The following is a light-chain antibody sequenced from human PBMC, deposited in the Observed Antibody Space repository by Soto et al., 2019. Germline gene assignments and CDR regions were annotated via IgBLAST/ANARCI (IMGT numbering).Light chain of an antibody. V-gene: IGKV3-15*01. CDR1: QSVSSN. Sequence: EFVLTQSPATLSLSPGERATLSCRASQSVSSNLAWYQQKPGQAPRLLIYGASTRATGVPARFSGSGSGTEFTLTISSLQSEDFAVYYCQQYNNWPWTFGQGTKVDIK. CDR3: QQYNNWPWT. CDR2: GAS. J-gene: IGKJ1*01.